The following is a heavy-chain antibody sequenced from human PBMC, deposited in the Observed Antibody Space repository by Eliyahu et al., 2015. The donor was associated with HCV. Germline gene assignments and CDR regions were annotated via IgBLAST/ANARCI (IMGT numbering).Heavy chain of an antibody. V-gene: IGHV4-59*01. CDR3: ARDARVYYDSSGYKGPRYHYFDY. CDR1: GGSISSYY. Sequence: QVQLQESGPGLVKPSETLSLTCTVSGGSISSYYWSWIRQPPGKGLEWIGYILLRGGPHFQPPPTSRVTISVDTSKNQFSLKLSSVTAADTAVYYCARDARVYYDSSGYKGPRYHYFDYWGQGTLVTVSS. D-gene: IGHD3-22*01. J-gene: IGHJ4*02. CDR2: ILLRGGP.